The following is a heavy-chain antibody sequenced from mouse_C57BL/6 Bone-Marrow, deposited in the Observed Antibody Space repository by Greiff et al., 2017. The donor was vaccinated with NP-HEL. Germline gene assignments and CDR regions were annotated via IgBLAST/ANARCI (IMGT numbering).Heavy chain of an antibody. CDR3: ARGELLLRPFAY. Sequence: QVQLQQPGAELARPGASVKLSCKASGYTFTSYGISWVKQRTGQGLEWIGEIYPRSGNTYYNEKFKGKATLTADKSSSTAYMELRSLTSEDSAVYFCARGELLLRPFAYWGQGTLVTVSA. J-gene: IGHJ3*01. D-gene: IGHD1-1*01. V-gene: IGHV1-81*01. CDR2: IYPRSGNT. CDR1: GYTFTSYG.